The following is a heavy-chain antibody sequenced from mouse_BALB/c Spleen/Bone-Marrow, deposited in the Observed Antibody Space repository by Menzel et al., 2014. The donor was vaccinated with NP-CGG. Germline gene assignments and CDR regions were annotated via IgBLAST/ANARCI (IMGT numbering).Heavy chain of an antibody. V-gene: IGHV1-54*01. J-gene: IGHJ4*01. CDR3: ARSGYYGSNYAMDY. Sequence: QVQLQQSGAELVRLGTSVKVSCKASGYAFTNYLIEWVKQRPGQGLEWIGVINPGSGGTNYNEKFKGKATLTADKSSSTAYMQLSSLTSDDSAVYFCARSGYYGSNYAMDYWGQGTSVTVSS. CDR1: GYAFTNYL. D-gene: IGHD1-1*01. CDR2: INPGSGGT.